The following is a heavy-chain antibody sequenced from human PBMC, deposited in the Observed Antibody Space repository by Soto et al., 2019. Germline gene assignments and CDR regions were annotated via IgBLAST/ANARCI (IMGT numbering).Heavy chain of an antibody. D-gene: IGHD4-17*01. Sequence: QVQLQESGPGLVKPSGTLSLTCAVSGGSISSSNWWSWVRQPPGKGLEWIGEIYHSGSTNYNPSLKSRVTISVDKSKHQFSLKLSSVTAADTAVYYCARLSLYYGGNSDYYYYGMDVWGQGTTVTVSS. CDR1: GGSISSSNW. CDR3: ARLSLYYGGNSDYYYYGMDV. CDR2: IYHSGST. V-gene: IGHV4-4*02. J-gene: IGHJ6*02.